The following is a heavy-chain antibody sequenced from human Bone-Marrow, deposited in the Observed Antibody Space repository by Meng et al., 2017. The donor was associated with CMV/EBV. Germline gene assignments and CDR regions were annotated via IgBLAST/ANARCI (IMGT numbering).Heavy chain of an antibody. CDR3: VRDASAGATRFDY. V-gene: IGHV3-7*01. J-gene: IGHJ4*02. CDR2: IKQDGSEI. CDR1: GFTFSNYW. D-gene: IGHD1-26*01. Sequence: GESLKISCATSGFTFSNYWMTWVRQAPGKGLEWVSNIKQDGSEISYVGSVMGRFTVSRDNAKKSLYLQMNGLRGEDTAVYFCVRDASAGATRFDYWGQGTLLTVPQ.